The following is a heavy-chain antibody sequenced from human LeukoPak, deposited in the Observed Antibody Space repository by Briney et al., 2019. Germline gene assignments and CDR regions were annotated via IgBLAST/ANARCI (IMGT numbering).Heavy chain of an antibody. CDR3: ARDLDSVAAADY. V-gene: IGHV1-2*06. CDR1: GYTFTDYY. Sequence: VASVKVSCKASGYTFTDYYMHWVRQAPGQGLEWMGRINPNSGGTNYAQKFQGRVTMTRDTSISTAYMELSRLRSDDTAVYYCARDLDSVAAADYWGQGTQVTVSS. D-gene: IGHD6-13*01. J-gene: IGHJ4*02. CDR2: INPNSGGT.